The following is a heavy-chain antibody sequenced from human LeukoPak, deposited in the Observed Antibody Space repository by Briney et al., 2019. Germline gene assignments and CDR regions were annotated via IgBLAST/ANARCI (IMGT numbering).Heavy chain of an antibody. CDR2: IFHSGSS. CDR3: ARELWFVNAPGSWFDP. V-gene: IGHV4-30-2*01. D-gene: IGHD3-10*01. J-gene: IGHJ5*02. Sequence: SETLSLTCAVSGDSLSSGDYSWSWIRRPSGRGLEWIGYIFHSGSSYYNPSLKSRVTISVDRSKNQFSLRLTSVTAADTAVYYCARELWFVNAPGSWFDPWGQGTLVTVSS. CDR1: GDSLSSGDYS.